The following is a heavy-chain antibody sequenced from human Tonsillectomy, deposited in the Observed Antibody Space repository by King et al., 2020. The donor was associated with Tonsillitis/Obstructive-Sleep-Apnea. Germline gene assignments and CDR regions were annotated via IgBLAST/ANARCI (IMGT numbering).Heavy chain of an antibody. CDR1: GFTFSSYS. D-gene: IGHD3-3*01. CDR2: ISSSSSYI. Sequence: VQLVESGGGLVKPGGSLRLSCAASGFTFSSYSMNWVRQAPGKGLEWVSSISSSSSYIYYADSVKGRFTISRENAKNSLYLQMNSLRAEDTAVYYCARDPITIFGVVSRFDPWGQGTLVTVSS. J-gene: IGHJ5*02. V-gene: IGHV3-21*01. CDR3: ARDPITIFGVVSRFDP.